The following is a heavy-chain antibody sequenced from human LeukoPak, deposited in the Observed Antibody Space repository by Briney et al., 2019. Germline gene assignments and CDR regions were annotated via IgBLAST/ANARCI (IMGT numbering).Heavy chain of an antibody. J-gene: IGHJ4*02. CDR3: ARRPYSSSWYDFDY. CDR1: GGTLSSYA. V-gene: IGHV1-69*13. D-gene: IGHD6-13*01. Sequence: ASVKVSCKASGGTLSSYAISWVRQAPGQGLEWMGGIIPIFGTANYAQKFQGRVTITADESTSTAYMELSSLRSEDTAVYYCARRPYSSSWYDFDYWGQGTLVTVSS. CDR2: IIPIFGTA.